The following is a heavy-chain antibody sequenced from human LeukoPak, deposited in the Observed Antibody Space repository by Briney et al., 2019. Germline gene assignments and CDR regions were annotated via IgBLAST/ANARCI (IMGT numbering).Heavy chain of an antibody. CDR2: INHSGST. CDR3: ARAVPLGYYDFWSAARGHFDY. D-gene: IGHD3-3*01. Sequence: SETPSLTCAVYGGSFSGYYWSWIRQPPGKGLEWIGEINHSGSTNYNPSLKSRVTISVDTSKNQFSLKLSSVTAADTAVYYCARAVPLGYYDFWSAARGHFDYWGQGTLVTVSS. CDR1: GGSFSGYY. V-gene: IGHV4-34*01. J-gene: IGHJ4*02.